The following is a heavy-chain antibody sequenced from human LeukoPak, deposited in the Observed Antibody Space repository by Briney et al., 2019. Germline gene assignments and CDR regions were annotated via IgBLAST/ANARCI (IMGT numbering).Heavy chain of an antibody. D-gene: IGHD6-13*01. Sequence: SETLSLTCTVSGYSISSGYYWSWIRQPPGKGLEWIGEINHSGSTNYNPSLKSRVTISVDTSKNQFSLKLSSVTAADTAVYYCARGVLQQPNPPVRYWFDPWGQGTLVTVSS. CDR3: ARGVLQQPNPPVRYWFDP. CDR2: INHSGST. V-gene: IGHV4-38-2*02. J-gene: IGHJ5*02. CDR1: GYSISSGYY.